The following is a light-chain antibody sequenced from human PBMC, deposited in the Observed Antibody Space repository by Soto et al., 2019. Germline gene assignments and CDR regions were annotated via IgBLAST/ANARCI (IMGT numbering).Light chain of an antibody. Sequence: EIVLTQSPGTLSLSPGERATLSCRASQSFSTDLAWYQQKPGQAPRLLIFGASTRATGIPARFSGSGSGTEFILTISSLQSEDSAVYYCHQYNYWPPETFGQGTKVDI. J-gene: IGKJ1*01. CDR3: HQYNYWPPET. V-gene: IGKV3-15*01. CDR1: QSFSTD. CDR2: GAS.